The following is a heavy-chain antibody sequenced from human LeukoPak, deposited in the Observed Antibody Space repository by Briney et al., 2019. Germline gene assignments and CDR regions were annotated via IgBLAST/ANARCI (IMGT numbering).Heavy chain of an antibody. J-gene: IGHJ4*02. Sequence: PGGSLRLSCAASGFTFSSYAMSWVRQAPGKGLEWVSAISGSGGSTYYADSVKGRFTISRDNSKNTLYLQMNSLRAEDTAVYYCAKDDSLVRGVMTPFFDYWGQGTLVTVSS. CDR2: ISGSGGST. V-gene: IGHV3-23*01. CDR1: GFTFSSYA. CDR3: AKDDSLVRGVMTPFFDY. D-gene: IGHD3-10*01.